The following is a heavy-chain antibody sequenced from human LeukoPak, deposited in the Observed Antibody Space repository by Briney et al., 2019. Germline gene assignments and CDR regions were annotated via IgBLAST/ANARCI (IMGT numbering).Heavy chain of an antibody. CDR2: ISSSSSTI. Sequence: GGSLRLSCAASGFTFSSYSMNWVRQAPGKGLEWVSYISSSSSTIYYADSVKGRFTISRDNAENSLYLQMNSLRDEDTAVYYCVREAANDYGDYVFWIDPWGQGTLVTVSS. V-gene: IGHV3-48*02. D-gene: IGHD4-17*01. CDR1: GFTFSSYS. J-gene: IGHJ5*02. CDR3: VREAANDYGDYVFWIDP.